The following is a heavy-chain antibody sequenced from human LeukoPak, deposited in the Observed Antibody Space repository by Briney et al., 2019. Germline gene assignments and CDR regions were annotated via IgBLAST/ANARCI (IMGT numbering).Heavy chain of an antibody. CDR2: IYYSGST. CDR1: GGSFNAYY. J-gene: IGHJ4*02. V-gene: IGHV4-59*01. D-gene: IGHD6-13*01. CDR3: ARGKYSSSWYQGYYFDY. Sequence: SETLSLTCAVYGGSFNAYYWSWIRQPPGKGLEWIGYIYYSGSTNYNPSLKSRVTISVDTSKNQFSLKLSSVTAADTAVYYCARGKYSSSWYQGYYFDYWGQGTLVTVSS.